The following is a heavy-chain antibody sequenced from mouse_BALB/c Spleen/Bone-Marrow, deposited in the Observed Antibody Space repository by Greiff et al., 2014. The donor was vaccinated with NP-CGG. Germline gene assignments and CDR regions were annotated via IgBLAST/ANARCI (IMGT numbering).Heavy chain of an antibody. V-gene: IGHV5-17*02. CDR2: TSSGSSTI. Sequence: DVQLVESGGGLVQPGGSRKLSCAASGFTFSSFGMHCVRQAPEKGLEWVAYTSSGSSTIYYADTVKGRFTISRDNPKNTLFLQMTSLRSEDTAMYYCARDDYDYAMDYWGQGTSVTVSS. CDR3: ARDDYDYAMDY. D-gene: IGHD2-4*01. J-gene: IGHJ4*01. CDR1: GFTFSSFG.